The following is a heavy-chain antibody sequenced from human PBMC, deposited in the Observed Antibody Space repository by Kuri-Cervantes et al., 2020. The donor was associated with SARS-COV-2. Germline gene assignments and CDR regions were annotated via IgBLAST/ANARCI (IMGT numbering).Heavy chain of an antibody. J-gene: IGHJ3*02. V-gene: IGHV3-21*01. CDR3: ARAGEAGTYGGNDAFDI. Sequence: GESLKISCAASGFTFSSYSMNWVRQAPGKGLEWVSSISSSSSYIYYADSVKGRFTISRDNAKNSLYLQMNSLRAEATAVYYCARAGEAGTYGGNDAFDIWGQGTMVTVSS. D-gene: IGHD7-27*01. CDR1: GFTFSSYS. CDR2: ISSSSSYI.